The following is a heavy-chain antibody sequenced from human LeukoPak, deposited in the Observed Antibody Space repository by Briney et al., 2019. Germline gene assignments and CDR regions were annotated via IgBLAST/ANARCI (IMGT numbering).Heavy chain of an antibody. CDR2: ISGSGGST. Sequence: GGSLRLSCAASGFTFSSYAMSWVRQAPGKGLEWVSAISGSGGSTYYADSVKGRFTISRDNSRNTLFLQMNSLRAEDTAVYYCAHGAMYQLDYWGQGTLVTVSS. D-gene: IGHD2-2*01. V-gene: IGHV3-23*01. CDR3: AHGAMYQLDY. CDR1: GFTFSSYA. J-gene: IGHJ4*02.